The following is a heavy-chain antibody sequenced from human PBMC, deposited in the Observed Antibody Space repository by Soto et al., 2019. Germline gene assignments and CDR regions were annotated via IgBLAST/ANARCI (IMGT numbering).Heavy chain of an antibody. CDR2: IIPIFGTT. V-gene: IGHV1-69*13. D-gene: IGHD3-3*01. J-gene: IGHJ6*02. CDR1: GGTFSSYA. Sequence: SVKVSCKASGGTFSSYAISWVRQAPGQGLEWMGGIIPIFGTTNYAQKFQGRVTITADESTSTAYMELSSLRSEDTAVYYCARDDTPIKLRFLEWGLILEYYYYYGMDVWGQGTTVTVPS. CDR3: ARDDTPIKLRFLEWGLILEYYYYYGMDV.